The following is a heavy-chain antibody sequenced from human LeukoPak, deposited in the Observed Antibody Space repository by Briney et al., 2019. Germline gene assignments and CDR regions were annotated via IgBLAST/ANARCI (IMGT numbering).Heavy chain of an antibody. Sequence: ASVKVSCKASGYTFTSYGISWVRQAPGQGLEWMGWISAYNGNTNYAQKLQGRVTMTTDTSTSTAYMELSRLGSDDTAVYYCARGAVPVFYYYMDVWGKGTSVTVSS. D-gene: IGHD2-2*01. CDR3: ARGAVPVFYYYMDV. J-gene: IGHJ6*03. V-gene: IGHV1-18*01. CDR1: GYTFTSYG. CDR2: ISAYNGNT.